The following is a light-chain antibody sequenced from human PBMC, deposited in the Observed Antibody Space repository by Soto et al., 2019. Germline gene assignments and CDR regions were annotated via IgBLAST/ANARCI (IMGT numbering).Light chain of an antibody. V-gene: IGKV1-9*01. Sequence: DIQMTQSPSFLSASAGDRVTITCRASQGISSYLAWYQQKPGKAPKLLIYAASTLQSGVPSRFSGSGSGTEFTLTISSLQPEDFATYYCQQYSSYLWTFGQGTKVDIK. CDR3: QQYSSYLWT. CDR2: AAS. J-gene: IGKJ1*01. CDR1: QGISSY.